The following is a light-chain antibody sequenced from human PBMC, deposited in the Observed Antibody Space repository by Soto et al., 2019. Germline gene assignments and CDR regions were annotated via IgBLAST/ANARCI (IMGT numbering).Light chain of an antibody. V-gene: IGLV1-44*01. CDR3: QSYDSSLSGSV. J-gene: IGLJ2*01. CDR1: SSNIGSNS. Sequence: QSVLTQPPSASGTPGQTVTISCSGSSSNIGSNSVNWFQHLPGAVPKLLIFSNHQRPSGVPDRFSGSKSGTSASLAISGLQAEDEADYYCQSYDSSLSGSVFGGGTKVTVL. CDR2: SNH.